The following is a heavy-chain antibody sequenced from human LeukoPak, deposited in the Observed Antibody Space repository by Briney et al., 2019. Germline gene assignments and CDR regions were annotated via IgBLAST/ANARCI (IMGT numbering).Heavy chain of an antibody. V-gene: IGHV1-18*01. Sequence: ASVKVSCKASGYTFTSYGISWVRQAPGQGLEWMGWISAYNGNTNYAQKLQGRVTMTRDTSISTAYMELSRLRSDDTAVYYCARVRAVYAFDIWGQGTMVTVSS. CDR1: GYTFTSYG. CDR3: ARVRAVYAFDI. D-gene: IGHD5/OR15-5a*01. CDR2: ISAYNGNT. J-gene: IGHJ3*02.